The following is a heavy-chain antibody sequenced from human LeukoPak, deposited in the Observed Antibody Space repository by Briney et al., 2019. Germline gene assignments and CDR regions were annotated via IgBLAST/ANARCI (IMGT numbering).Heavy chain of an antibody. CDR1: GGTFSSYA. J-gene: IGHJ4*02. Sequence: ASVKVSCKASGGTFSSYAISWVRQAPGQGLEWMGGIIPIFGTANYAQKFQGRVTITADESTSTAYMELSSLRSEDTAVYYCARETGYSRWSTWRSTDYWGQGTLVTVSS. D-gene: IGHD6-13*01. CDR2: IIPIFGTA. CDR3: ARETGYSRWSTWRSTDY. V-gene: IGHV1-69*13.